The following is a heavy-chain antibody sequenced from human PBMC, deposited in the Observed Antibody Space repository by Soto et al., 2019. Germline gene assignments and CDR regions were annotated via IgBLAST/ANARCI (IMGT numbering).Heavy chain of an antibody. CDR2: IYPGDSDT. V-gene: IGHV5-51*01. Sequence: PGESLKISCKGSGYSFTSYWIGWVRQMPGKGLEWMGIIYPGDSDTRYSPSFQGQVTISADKSISTAYLQWSSLKASDTAMYYCASSPRGYCSSTSCRELGNYYGMDVWGQGTTVTVS. D-gene: IGHD2-2*01. CDR3: ASSPRGYCSSTSCRELGNYYGMDV. J-gene: IGHJ6*01. CDR1: GYSFTSYW.